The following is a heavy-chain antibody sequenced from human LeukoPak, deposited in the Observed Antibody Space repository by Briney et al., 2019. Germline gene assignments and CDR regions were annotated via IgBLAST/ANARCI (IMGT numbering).Heavy chain of an antibody. CDR2: INSDGSTI. J-gene: IGHJ4*02. CDR3: ARARQGSIDY. CDR1: GFTFSSYC. Sequence: GGSLRLSCAASGFTFSSYCMHWVRQAPGKGLVWVSRINSDGSTITYADSVKGRFTISRDNAKNTLYLQMNSLRAEDTALYYCARARQGSIDYWGQGTLVTVSS. V-gene: IGHV3-74*01.